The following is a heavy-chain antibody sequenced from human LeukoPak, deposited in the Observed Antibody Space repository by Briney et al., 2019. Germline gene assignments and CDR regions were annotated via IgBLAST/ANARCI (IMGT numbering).Heavy chain of an antibody. V-gene: IGHV4-34*01. J-gene: IGHJ4*02. CDR3: ARGLRNWGMVNY. D-gene: IGHD7-27*01. CDR1: GGSFSGYY. CDR2: INHSGST. Sequence: PSETLSLTCAVYGGSFSGYYWSWIRQPPGKGLEWIGEINHSGSTNYNPSLKSRVTISVDTSKNQFSLKLSSVTAADTAVYYCARGLRNWGMVNYWGQGTLVTVSS.